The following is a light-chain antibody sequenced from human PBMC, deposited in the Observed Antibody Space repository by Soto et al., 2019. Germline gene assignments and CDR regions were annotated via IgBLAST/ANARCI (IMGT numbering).Light chain of an antibody. Sequence: DIRMTQPPSTLSASLGDRVTITCRASESISRWLAWYQQKPGKAPKLLIYRASTLENGVPSRISGSGSGTDFTLTISNLQPDDFASYYCQQYKSYSPYTFGQGTKVDIK. CDR1: ESISRW. CDR3: QQYKSYSPYT. CDR2: RAS. J-gene: IGKJ2*01. V-gene: IGKV1-5*03.